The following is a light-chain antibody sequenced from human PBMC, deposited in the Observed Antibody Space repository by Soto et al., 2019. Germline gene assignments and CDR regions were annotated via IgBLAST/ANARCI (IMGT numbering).Light chain of an antibody. V-gene: IGLV2-14*01. Sequence: QSALTQPVSVSGSPGQSITISCTGTSSDVGGYNYVSWYQQHPGKAPKLMIYEVSNRPSGVSNRFSGSKSGNTASLTISGLQAEDEADYYCSSYTSSSTPYVFGTGNKVTVL. J-gene: IGLJ1*01. CDR2: EVS. CDR1: SSDVGGYNY. CDR3: SSYTSSSTPYV.